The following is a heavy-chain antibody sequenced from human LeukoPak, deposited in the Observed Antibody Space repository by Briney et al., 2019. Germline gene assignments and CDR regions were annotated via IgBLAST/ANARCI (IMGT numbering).Heavy chain of an antibody. CDR1: GYTFTGYY. D-gene: IGHD3-10*01. CDR2: INPNSGGT. V-gene: IGHV1-2*02. Sequence: ASVKVSCKASGYTFTGYYMHWVRQAPGQGLEWMGWINPNSGGTNYAQKFQGRVTMTRDTSISTAYMELSRLRSDDTAVYYCAGGYYGSGSHYYGMDVWGQGTTVTVSS. CDR3: AGGYYGSGSHYYGMDV. J-gene: IGHJ6*02.